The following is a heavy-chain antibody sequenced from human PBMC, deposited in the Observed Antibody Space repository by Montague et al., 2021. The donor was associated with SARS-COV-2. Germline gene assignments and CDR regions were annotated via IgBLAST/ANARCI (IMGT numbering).Heavy chain of an antibody. CDR1: GFTFSSYW. D-gene: IGHD1-26*01. Sequence: SRRLSCAASGFTFSSYWMHLVRQAPGKGPVWVSRIDTDGTTTNYADSVRGRFSISRDNAKNTLYLQMHSLRDDDTAVYYCVRDLAGRYGYWGQGALVTVSS. CDR3: VRDLAGRYGY. V-gene: IGHV3-74*01. CDR2: IDTDGTTT. J-gene: IGHJ4*02.